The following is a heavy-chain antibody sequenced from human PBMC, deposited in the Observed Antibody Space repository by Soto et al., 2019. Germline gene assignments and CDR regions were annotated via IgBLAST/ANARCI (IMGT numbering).Heavy chain of an antibody. CDR2: ISYDGSNK. CDR3: ARDGARVGGYDFGNWFDP. J-gene: IGHJ5*02. CDR1: GFTFSSYA. Sequence: QVQLVESGGGVVQSGRSLRLSCAASGFTFSSYAMHWVRQAPGKGLEWVAVISYDGSNKYYADSVKGRFTISRDNSKNTLYLQMNSLRAEDTAVYYCARDGARVGGYDFGNWFDPWGQGTLVTVSS. D-gene: IGHD5-12*01. V-gene: IGHV3-30-3*01.